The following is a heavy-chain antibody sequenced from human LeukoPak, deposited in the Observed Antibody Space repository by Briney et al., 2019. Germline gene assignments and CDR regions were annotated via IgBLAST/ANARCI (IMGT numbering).Heavy chain of an antibody. Sequence: SETLSLTCAVYGGSFSGYYWSWIRQPPGKGLEWIGEINHSGSTNYNPSLKSRVTISVDTSKNQFSLKLSSVTAADTAVYYCAGGSFIAAAGFIWGQGTLVTVSS. CDR3: AGGSFIAAAGFI. CDR1: GGSFSGYY. J-gene: IGHJ4*02. V-gene: IGHV4-34*01. CDR2: INHSGST. D-gene: IGHD6-13*01.